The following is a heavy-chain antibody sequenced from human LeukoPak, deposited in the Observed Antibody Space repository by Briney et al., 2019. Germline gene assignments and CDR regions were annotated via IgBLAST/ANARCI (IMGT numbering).Heavy chain of an antibody. V-gene: IGHV2-5*02. D-gene: IGHD3-22*01. CDR2: TYWDDDK. J-gene: IGHJ3*02. Sequence: SGPTLVNPTQTLTLTCAFSRFSLTTRGVGVGWIRQPPGKALEWLAPTYWDDDKRYSPSLKSRLTITKDTSKKLVVLTVTNLDPVDTATYYCARLAYYDNSGSSRVFDIWGQGTGVTVSS. CDR3: ARLAYYDNSGSSRVFDI. CDR1: RFSLTTRGVG.